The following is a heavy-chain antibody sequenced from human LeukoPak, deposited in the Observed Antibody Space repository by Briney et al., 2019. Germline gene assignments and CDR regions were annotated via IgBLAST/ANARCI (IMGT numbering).Heavy chain of an antibody. CDR3: ARVGYCSRGVCYNYDY. Sequence: VSVRVSCKASGYSFTGNYMHWVRQAPGQGCEWMGWINPNTGGTNYAQKFKGRVLMTRDTSISTAYLELSSLKSDDTAVYYCARVGYCSRGVCYNYDYWGQGTQVTVSS. CDR1: GYSFTGNY. V-gene: IGHV1-2*02. D-gene: IGHD2-8*01. J-gene: IGHJ4*02. CDR2: INPNTGGT.